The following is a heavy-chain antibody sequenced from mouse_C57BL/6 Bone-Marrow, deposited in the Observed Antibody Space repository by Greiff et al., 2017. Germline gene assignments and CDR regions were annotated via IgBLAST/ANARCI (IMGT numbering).Heavy chain of an antibody. CDR1: GYTFTSYG. J-gene: IGHJ3*01. Sequence: VKLQESGAELARPGASVKLSCKASGYTFTSYGISWVKRRTGQGLEWIGEIYPRSGNTYYNEKFKGKATLTADKSSSTAYMELRSLTSEDSAVYFCAREVAYDGYYLAYWGQGTLVTVSA. CDR3: AREVAYDGYYLAY. D-gene: IGHD2-3*01. CDR2: IYPRSGNT. V-gene: IGHV1-81*01.